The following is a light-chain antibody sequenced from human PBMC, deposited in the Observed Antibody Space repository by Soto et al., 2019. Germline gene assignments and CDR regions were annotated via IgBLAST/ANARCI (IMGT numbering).Light chain of an antibody. V-gene: IGKV3-15*01. CDR2: AAS. J-gene: IGKJ3*01. CDR3: PQHNNWPSA. CDR1: QSVSND. Sequence: PATVSVTTEEIATLSCRASQSVSNDLAWYQQKPGKAPRLLIYAASNMPTGIPARFSGSGSGTEFTLTISSLQSEDFAVYYCPQHNNWPSAFGRGTKVDIK.